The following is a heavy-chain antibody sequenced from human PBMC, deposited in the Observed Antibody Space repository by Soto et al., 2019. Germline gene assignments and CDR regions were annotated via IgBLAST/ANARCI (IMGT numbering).Heavy chain of an antibody. V-gene: IGHV1-69*08. CDR3: ARERDVAAPGAVETDYYYGMDV. CDR1: GGNFRSQSIS. D-gene: IGHD6-13*01. J-gene: IGHJ6*02. Sequence: QVQLVQSGAEVKKPGSSVKVSCKASGGNFRSQSISISWVRQAPGQGLEWMGRAIPVLGVANYAQKFQGSVTITADKVTTIVYMELSSMGSEDTAVYYCARERDVAAPGAVETDYYYGMDVWGQGTTVTVSS. CDR2: AIPVLGVA.